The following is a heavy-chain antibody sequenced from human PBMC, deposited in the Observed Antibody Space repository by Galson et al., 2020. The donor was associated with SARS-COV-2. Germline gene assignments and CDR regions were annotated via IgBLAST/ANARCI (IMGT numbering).Heavy chain of an antibody. J-gene: IGHJ4*02. D-gene: IGHD6-19*01. CDR3: ARHWPQGLGVSDDD. V-gene: IGHV5-10-1*01. CDR1: GYSFTSYW. CDR2: IDPSDSYT. Sequence: HGESLKISCKGSGYSFTSYWISWVRQMPGKGLEWMGRIDPSDSYTNYSPSFQGHVTISADKSISTAYLQWSSLKASDSAMYYCARHWPQGLGVSDDDGGQGTLVTVSS.